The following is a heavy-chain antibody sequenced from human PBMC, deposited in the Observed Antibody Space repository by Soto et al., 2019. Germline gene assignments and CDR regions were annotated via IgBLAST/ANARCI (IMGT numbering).Heavy chain of an antibody. D-gene: IGHD4-4*01. Sequence: QVPLVQSGAEVKKPGASVKVSCKTSGFTFTNYGFSWVRQAPGEGLEWMGWISAYNGNTNYAQKFQGRVTMTTDTSTSTVYMELRSLRSDDTAVYYCARDTYSNYDYWGQGPLVTVSS. CDR3: ARDTYSNYDY. V-gene: IGHV1-18*01. J-gene: IGHJ4*02. CDR2: ISAYNGNT. CDR1: GFTFTNYG.